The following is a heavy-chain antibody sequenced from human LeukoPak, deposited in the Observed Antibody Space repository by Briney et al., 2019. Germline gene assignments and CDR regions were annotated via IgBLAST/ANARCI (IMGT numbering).Heavy chain of an antibody. Sequence: GASVTVSCTASGYTFTSYYMHWVRQAPGQGLEWMGIINPSGGSTSYAQKFQGRVTMTRDTSTSTVYMELSSLRSEDTAVYYCAREGNTEDTAMEYDYWGQGTLVTVSS. CDR3: AREGNTEDTAMEYDY. CDR2: INPSGGST. J-gene: IGHJ4*02. V-gene: IGHV1-46*01. CDR1: GYTFTSYY. D-gene: IGHD5-18*01.